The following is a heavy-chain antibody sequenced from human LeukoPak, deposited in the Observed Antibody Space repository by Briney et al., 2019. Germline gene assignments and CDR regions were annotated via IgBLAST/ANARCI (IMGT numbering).Heavy chain of an antibody. CDR3: ARGSEYCTNGVCYTGNYFDY. V-gene: IGHV5-51*01. J-gene: IGHJ4*02. CDR1: GYSFTSYW. CDR2: IYPGDSDT. Sequence: GESLKISCVGSGYSFTSYWIGWVRQMPGKGLEWMGIIYPGDSDTRYSPSFQGQVTISADKSITTAYLQWSSLKASDTAMYYCARGSEYCTNGVCYTGNYFDYWGQGTLVTVSS. D-gene: IGHD2-8*01.